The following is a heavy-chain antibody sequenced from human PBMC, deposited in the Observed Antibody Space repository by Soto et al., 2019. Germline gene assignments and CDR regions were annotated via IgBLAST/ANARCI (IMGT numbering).Heavy chain of an antibody. J-gene: IGHJ6*02. Sequence: GGSLRLSCAASGFTFSSYDMHWVRQAPGKGLEWVAVISYDGSNKYYADSVKGRFTISRDNAKNTLYLQMNSLRAEDTAVYYCARTRLNDYGDGWNYYYYYGMDVWGQGTTVTVSS. CDR3: ARTRLNDYGDGWNYYYYYGMDV. CDR1: GFTFSSYD. D-gene: IGHD4-17*01. V-gene: IGHV3-30-3*01. CDR2: ISYDGSNK.